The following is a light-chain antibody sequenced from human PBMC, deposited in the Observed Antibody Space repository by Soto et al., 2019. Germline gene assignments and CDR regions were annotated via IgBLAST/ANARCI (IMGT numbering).Light chain of an antibody. J-gene: IGLJ1*01. CDR3: SSYTTSNTPLYV. CDR1: SSDTAGYNY. V-gene: IGLV2-14*01. Sequence: QSALTQPASVSGSPGQSITISCTGTSSDTAGYNYVSWYQQHPGKAPKLMIYEVSNRPSGVSNRFSDSQSGNTASLTISGLQAEDEANYYCSSYTTSNTPLYVFGTGTKLTVL. CDR2: EVS.